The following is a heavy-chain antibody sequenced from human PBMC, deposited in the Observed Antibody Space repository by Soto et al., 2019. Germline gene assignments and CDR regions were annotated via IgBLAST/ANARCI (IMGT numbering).Heavy chain of an antibody. J-gene: IGHJ4*02. CDR2: IYYSGST. CDR1: GGSISSGDYY. V-gene: IGHV4-30-4*01. CDR3: ARVGYSYGTDY. Sequence: SETLSLTCTVSGGSISSGDYYWSWIRQPPGKGLERIGYIYYSGSTYYNPSLKSRVTISVDTSKNQFSLKLSSVTAADTAVYYCARVGYSYGTDYWGQGTLVTVSS. D-gene: IGHD5-18*01.